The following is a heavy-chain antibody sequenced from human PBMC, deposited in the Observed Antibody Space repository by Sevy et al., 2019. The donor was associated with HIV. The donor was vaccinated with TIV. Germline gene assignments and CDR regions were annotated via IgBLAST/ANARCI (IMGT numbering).Heavy chain of an antibody. D-gene: IGHD3-16*02. Sequence: GGSLRLSCAASGFTFSSYSMNWVRQAPGKGLEWVSSISSSSSYIYYADSVKGRFTISRDNAKNSLYLQMNSLRAEDTAVYYCAGGRLIPDDYVWGSYRLSYGMDVWGQGTTVTASS. J-gene: IGHJ6*02. CDR3: AGGRLIPDDYVWGSYRLSYGMDV. CDR2: ISSSSSYI. V-gene: IGHV3-21*01. CDR1: GFTFSSYS.